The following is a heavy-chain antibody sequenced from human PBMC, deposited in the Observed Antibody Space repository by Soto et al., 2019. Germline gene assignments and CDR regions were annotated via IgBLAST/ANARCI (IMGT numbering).Heavy chain of an antibody. Sequence: QVQLHQWGAGLLKPSETLSLACSLYSGSLSGYYWSWISQPPGKGLEWIGEISPSGTTNYSPSLKSRVSISVDTSKNQFSLNLTSLTAADTAVYYCARAPKVSGSAQTRPDFWGQGSLVTVSS. CDR1: SGSLSGYY. J-gene: IGHJ4*02. CDR3: ARAPKVSGSAQTRPDF. D-gene: IGHD6-6*01. CDR2: ISPSGTT. V-gene: IGHV4-34*01.